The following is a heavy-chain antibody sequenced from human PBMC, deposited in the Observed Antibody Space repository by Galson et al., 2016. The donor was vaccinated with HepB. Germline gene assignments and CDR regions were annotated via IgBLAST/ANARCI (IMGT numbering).Heavy chain of an antibody. CDR1: GGTFNTYV. J-gene: IGHJ6*02. CDR2: IIPVFGSA. CDR3: ARGPPPGVAVTPGNYHYGLDV. V-gene: IGHV1-69*13. Sequence: SVKVSCKASGGTFNTYVITWVRQAPGQGLEWMGGIIPVFGSANSAQKFQGRVTISADESTTTASMELRSLRYEDTAVYYCARGPPPGVAVTPGNYHYGLDVWGQGTTVTVSS. D-gene: IGHD3-3*01.